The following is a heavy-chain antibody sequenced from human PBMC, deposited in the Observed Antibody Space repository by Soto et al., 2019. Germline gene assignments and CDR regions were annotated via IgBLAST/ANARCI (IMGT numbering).Heavy chain of an antibody. CDR3: ARSGGSSPLRYGMDV. D-gene: IGHD6-13*01. V-gene: IGHV5-10-1*01. CDR2: IDPSDSYT. J-gene: IGHJ6*02. CDR1: GYSFTSYW. Sequence: GESLKISCKGSGYSFTSYWISWVRQMPGKGLEWMGRIDPSDSYTNYSPSFQGHVTISADKSISTAYLQWSSLKASDTAMYYCARSGGSSPLRYGMDVWGQGTTVTVSS.